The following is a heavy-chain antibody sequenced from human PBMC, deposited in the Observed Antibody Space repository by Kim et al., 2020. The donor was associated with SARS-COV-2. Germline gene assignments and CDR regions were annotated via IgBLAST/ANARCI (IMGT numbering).Heavy chain of an antibody. CDR3: ARCGILTGYRLHNWFDP. V-gene: IGHV4-39*01. D-gene: IGHD3-9*01. Sequence: SETLSLTCTVSGGSISSSSYYWGWIRQPPGKGLEWIGSIYYSGSTYYNPSLKSRVTISVDTSKNQFSLKLSSVTAADTAVYYCARCGILTGYRLHNWFDPWGQGTLVTVSS. CDR1: GGSISSSSYY. J-gene: IGHJ5*02. CDR2: IYYSGST.